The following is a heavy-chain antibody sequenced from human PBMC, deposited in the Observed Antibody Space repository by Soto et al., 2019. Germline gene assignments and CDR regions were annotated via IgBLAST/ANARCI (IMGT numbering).Heavy chain of an antibody. CDR1: GFTFGDYA. V-gene: IGHV3-49*03. J-gene: IGHJ4*02. CDR3: TRDPPPPAYSSGWYWPTDY. D-gene: IGHD6-19*01. CDR2: IRSKAYGGTT. Sequence: GGSLRLSCTASGFTFGDYAMSWFRQAPGKGLEWVGFIRSKAYGGTTEYAASVKGRFTISRDDSKSIAYLQMNSLKTEDTAVYYCTRDPPPPAYSSGWYWPTDYWGQGTLVTVSS.